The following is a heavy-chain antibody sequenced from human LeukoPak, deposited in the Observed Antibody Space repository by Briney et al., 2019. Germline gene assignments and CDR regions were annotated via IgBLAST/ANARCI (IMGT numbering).Heavy chain of an antibody. CDR1: GFTFSDHY. J-gene: IGHJ5*02. Sequence: GGSLRLSCAASGFTFSDHYMDWVRQAPGKGLEWVSAISGSGGSTYYADSVKGRFTISRDNSKNTLYLQMNSLRAEDTAVYYCAKDRLRTNWFDPWGQGTLVTVSS. CDR2: ISGSGGST. CDR3: AKDRLRTNWFDP. V-gene: IGHV3-23*01. D-gene: IGHD1-7*01.